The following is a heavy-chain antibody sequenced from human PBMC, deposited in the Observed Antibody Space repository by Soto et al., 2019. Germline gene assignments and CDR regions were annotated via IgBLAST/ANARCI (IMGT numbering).Heavy chain of an antibody. CDR3: ARSSAGVFGIIIDDPNWLAP. CDR1: ADTFTSYY. J-gene: IGHJ5*02. CDR2: INPNGGST. D-gene: IGHD3-16*02. Sequence: ASVKVSCKARADTFTSYYIHWVRQAPGHGLEWMGIINPNGGSTRFAQTFQGRITMTRDTSTSTVYMDLRSLRSEDTAIYYCARSSAGVFGIIIDDPNWLAPWGQGSLGTVSS. V-gene: IGHV1-46*01.